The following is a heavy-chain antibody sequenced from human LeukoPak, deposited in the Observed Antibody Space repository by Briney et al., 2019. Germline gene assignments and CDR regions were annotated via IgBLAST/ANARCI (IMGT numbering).Heavy chain of an antibody. CDR2: ISSSSSYI. Sequence: GGSLRLSCAASGFTFDDYGMSWVRQAPGKGLEWVSLISSSSSYIYYADSVKGRFTISRDNAKNSLYLQMNSLRAEDTAVYYCARVSSPAPNNYYYMDVWGKGTTVTVSS. CDR3: ARVSSPAPNNYYYMDV. D-gene: IGHD1-14*01. CDR1: GFTFDDYG. V-gene: IGHV3-21*01. J-gene: IGHJ6*03.